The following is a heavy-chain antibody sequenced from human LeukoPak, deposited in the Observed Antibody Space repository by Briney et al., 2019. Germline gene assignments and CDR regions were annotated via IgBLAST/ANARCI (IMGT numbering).Heavy chain of an antibody. CDR2: ISSSGSNS. CDR1: GFTFSIYG. CDR3: ASGYRSGPICA. D-gene: IGHD3-16*02. J-gene: IGHJ4*02. Sequence: GGSLRLSCAASGFTFSIYGISWVRQAPGKGLEWVSYISSSGSNSYHADSVKGRFSISRDNSKNSLYLQMNSLRAEDTAMYFCASGYRSGPICAGGQGTLVTVSS. V-gene: IGHV3-48*01.